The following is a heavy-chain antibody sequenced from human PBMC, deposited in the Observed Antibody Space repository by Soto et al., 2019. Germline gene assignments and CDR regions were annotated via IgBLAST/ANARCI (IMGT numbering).Heavy chain of an antibody. D-gene: IGHD6-13*01. CDR3: PRHWGYSSSWGFDY. CDR2: IYYSGST. V-gene: IGHV4-39*01. J-gene: IGHJ4*02. Sequence: SETLSLTCTVSGGSISSSSYYWGWIRQPPGKGLEWIGSIYYSGSTHYNPSLKSRVTISVDTSKNQFSLKLSSVTAADTAVYYCPRHWGYSSSWGFDYWGQGTLVTVSS. CDR1: GGSISSSSYY.